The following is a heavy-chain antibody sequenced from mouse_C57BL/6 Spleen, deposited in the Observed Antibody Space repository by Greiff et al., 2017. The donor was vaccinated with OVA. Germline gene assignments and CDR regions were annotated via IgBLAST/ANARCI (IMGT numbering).Heavy chain of an antibody. J-gene: IGHJ3*01. CDR2: IDPENGDT. V-gene: IGHV14-4*01. D-gene: IGHD1-1*01. CDR1: GFNIKDDY. Sequence: EVQLQESGAELVRPGASVKLSCTASGFNIKDDYMHWVKQRPEQGLEWIGWIDPENGDTEYASKFQGKATITADTSSNTAYLQLSSLTSEDTAVYYFTTYYGSRGGWFAYWGQGTLVTVSA. CDR3: TTYYGSRGGWFAY.